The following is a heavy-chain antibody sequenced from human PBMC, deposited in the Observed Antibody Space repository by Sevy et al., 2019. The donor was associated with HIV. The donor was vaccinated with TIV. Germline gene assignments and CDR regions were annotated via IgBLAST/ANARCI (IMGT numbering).Heavy chain of an antibody. CDR3: AKSMGGFDAFDI. V-gene: IGHV3-23*01. Sequence: GGSLRLSCAASGLTFSSYDMSWVRQAPGKGLEWVSVISGSGVSTYYADSVKGRFTISRDNSKNTLYLQLNSLRAEDTAVYDCAKSMGGFDAFDIWGQGTMVTVSS. J-gene: IGHJ3*02. CDR1: GLTFSSYD. D-gene: IGHD6-25*01. CDR2: ISGSGVST.